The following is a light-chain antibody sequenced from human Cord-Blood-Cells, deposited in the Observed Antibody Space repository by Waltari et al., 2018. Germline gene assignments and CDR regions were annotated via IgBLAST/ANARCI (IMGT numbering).Light chain of an antibody. CDR3: QQYNNWPIT. J-gene: IGKJ5*01. CDR1: QSVSSN. CDR2: GAS. Sequence: EIVMTQSPATLSLSPGEGATLSCRASQSVSSNLAWYQQKPGQAPRLLIYGASTRATGIPARFSGSGSGTDFTLTISSLQSEDFAVYYCQQYNNWPITFGQGTRLEIK. V-gene: IGKV3-15*01.